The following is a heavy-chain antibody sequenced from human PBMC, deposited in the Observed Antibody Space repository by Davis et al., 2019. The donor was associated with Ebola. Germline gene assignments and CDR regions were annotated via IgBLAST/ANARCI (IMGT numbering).Heavy chain of an antibody. CDR3: ARDSMVDGYYFDY. J-gene: IGHJ4*02. D-gene: IGHD3-10*01. Sequence: GESLKISCAASGFTFSSYAVHWVRQAPGKGLEWVAFIWYDGSLKYYAGSVKGRFTISRDNSKNTLYLQMNSLRADDTAVYYCARDSMVDGYYFDYWGQGTLVTVSS. CDR1: GFTFSSYA. V-gene: IGHV3-33*01. CDR2: IWYDGSLK.